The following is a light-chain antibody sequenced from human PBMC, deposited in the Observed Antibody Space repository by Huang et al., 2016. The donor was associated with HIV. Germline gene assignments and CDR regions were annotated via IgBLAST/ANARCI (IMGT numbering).Light chain of an antibody. CDR3: LQDHNYPRT. CDR1: QGITDD. CDR2: GAS. Sequence: IQMTQSPPPLSASVGDRVTITCRARQGITDDLAWYQQKPGKAPKLLISGASTLRSGVPSRFSGSGSGTDFTLTISSLQPEDYATYYCLQDHNYPRTFGQGTKVEI. J-gene: IGKJ1*01. V-gene: IGKV1-6*01.